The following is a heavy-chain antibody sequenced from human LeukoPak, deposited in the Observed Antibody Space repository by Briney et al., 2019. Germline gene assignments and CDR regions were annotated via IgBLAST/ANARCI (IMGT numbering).Heavy chain of an antibody. CDR2: MNPNSGNT. V-gene: IGHV1-8*01. D-gene: IGHD2-2*01. CDR1: GYTFTSYD. J-gene: IGHJ5*02. Sequence: ASVKVSCKASGYTFTSYDINWVRQATGQGLEWMGWMNPNSGNTGYAQKFQGRVTMTRNTSISTAYMELSSLRSEDTAVYYCARAPPVGYCSSTSCPNWFDPWGQGTLVTVSS. CDR3: ARAPPVGYCSSTSCPNWFDP.